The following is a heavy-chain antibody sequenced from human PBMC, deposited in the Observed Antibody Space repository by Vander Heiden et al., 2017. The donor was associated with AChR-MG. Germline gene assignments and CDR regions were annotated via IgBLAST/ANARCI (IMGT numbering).Heavy chain of an antibody. Sequence: EVQLVESGGGLVQPGGSLNLSCAASGFTFSASAMHWVRQASGKGLEWVGRIRSKANSYATAYAASVKGRFTISRDDSKNTAYLQMNSLKTEDTAVYYCTRHVKGADSWVLYGMDVWGQGTTVTVSS. CDR2: IRSKANSYAT. CDR3: TRHVKGADSWVLYGMDV. V-gene: IGHV3-73*02. D-gene: IGHD3-10*01. J-gene: IGHJ6*02. CDR1: GFTFSASA.